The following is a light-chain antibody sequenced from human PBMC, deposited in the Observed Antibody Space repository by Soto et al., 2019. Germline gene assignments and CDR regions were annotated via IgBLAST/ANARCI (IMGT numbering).Light chain of an antibody. CDR2: GAS. V-gene: IGKV3-20*01. J-gene: IGKJ5*01. Sequence: EIVLTQSPRTLSLSPGERATLSCRASQSVSSSFLAWYQQKVGQAPRLLIYGASSRATGIPDRFSGSGSGTDFTLTISRLEPEDFAVYYCQQYGSSPRTFGQGTRLEIK. CDR1: QSVSSSF. CDR3: QQYGSSPRT.